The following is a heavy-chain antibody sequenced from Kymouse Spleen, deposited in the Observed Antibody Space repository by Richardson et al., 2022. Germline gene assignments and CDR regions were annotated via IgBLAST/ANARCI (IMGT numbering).Heavy chain of an antibody. CDR1: GFTFSSYG. D-gene: IGHD3-10*01. Sequence: QVQLVESGGGVVQPGRSLRLSCAASGFTFSSYGMHWVRQAPGKGLEWVAVISYDGSNKYYADSVKGRFTISRDNSKNTLYLQMNSLRAEDTAVYYCAKGGPLGSGSPFDYWGQGTLVTVSS. V-gene: IGHV3-30*18. CDR2: ISYDGSNK. CDR3: AKGGPLGSGSPFDY. J-gene: IGHJ4*02.